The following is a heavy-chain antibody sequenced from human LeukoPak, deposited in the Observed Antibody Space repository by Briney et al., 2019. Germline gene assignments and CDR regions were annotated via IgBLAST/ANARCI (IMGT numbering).Heavy chain of an antibody. V-gene: IGHV4-61*02. CDR1: GGSISSGSYY. Sequence: SETLSLTCTVSGGSISSGSYYWSWIRQPAGKGLEWIGRIYTSGSTNHNPSLKSRVTISVDTSENQFSLKLSSVTAADTAVYYCARGISSSSPYMDVWGKGTTVTVSS. CDR3: ARGISSSSPYMDV. J-gene: IGHJ6*03. CDR2: IYTSGST. D-gene: IGHD6-13*01.